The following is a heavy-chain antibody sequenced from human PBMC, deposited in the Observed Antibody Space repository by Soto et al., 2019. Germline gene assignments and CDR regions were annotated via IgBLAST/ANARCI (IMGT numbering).Heavy chain of an antibody. V-gene: IGHV5-51*01. D-gene: IGHD5-18*01. CDR1: GYSFTSYW. CDR3: ATQINGDTAMVISFDAFDI. Sequence: PGESLKISCKGSGYSFTSYWIGWVRQMPGKGLEWMGIIYPGDSDTRYSPSFQGQVTISADKSISTAYLQWSSLKASDTAMYYCATQINGDTAMVISFDAFDIWGQGTMVTVSS. CDR2: IYPGDSDT. J-gene: IGHJ3*02.